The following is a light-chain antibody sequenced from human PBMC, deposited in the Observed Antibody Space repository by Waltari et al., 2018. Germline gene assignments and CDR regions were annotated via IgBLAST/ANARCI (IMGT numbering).Light chain of an antibody. J-gene: IGLJ2*01. CDR2: EDN. CDR1: SGSIASNY. V-gene: IGLV6-57*02. Sequence: NFMLTQPHSVSESPGTTVTISCPGSSGSIASNYVQWYPQRPGSAPTIVIYEDNQRPSGVPDRFSGSIDSSSNSASLTISGLKTEDEADYYCQSYDISNHVGFGGGTKLTVL. CDR3: QSYDISNHVG.